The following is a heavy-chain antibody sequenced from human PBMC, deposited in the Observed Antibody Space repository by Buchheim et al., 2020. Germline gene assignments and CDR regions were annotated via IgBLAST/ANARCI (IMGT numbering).Heavy chain of an antibody. V-gene: IGHV4-30-4*01. CDR2: IYYSGST. J-gene: IGHJ5*02. Sequence: QVQLQESGPGLVKPSQTLSLACTVSGGSISSGDYYWSWIRQPPGKGLEWIGYIYYSGSTYCNPSLKSRVTISVDTSKNQFSLKLSSVTAADTAVYYCARAGGYYGSGSPPYAVFDPWGQGTL. D-gene: IGHD3-10*01. CDR3: ARAGGYYGSGSPPYAVFDP. CDR1: GGSISSGDYY.